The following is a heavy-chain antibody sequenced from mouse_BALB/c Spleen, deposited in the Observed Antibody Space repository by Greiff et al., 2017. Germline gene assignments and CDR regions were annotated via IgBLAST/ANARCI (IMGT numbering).Heavy chain of an antibody. J-gene: IGHJ1*01. V-gene: IGHV5-4*02. CDR1: GFTFSDYY. CDR2: ISDGGSYT. D-gene: IGHD4-1*01. Sequence: EVMLVESGGGLVKPGGSLKLSCAASGFTFSDYYMYWVRQTPEKRLEWVATISDGGSYTYYPDSVKGRFTISRDNAKNNLYLQMSSLKSEDTAMYYCARDSGGWYFDVWGAGTTVTVSS. CDR3: ARDSGGWYFDV.